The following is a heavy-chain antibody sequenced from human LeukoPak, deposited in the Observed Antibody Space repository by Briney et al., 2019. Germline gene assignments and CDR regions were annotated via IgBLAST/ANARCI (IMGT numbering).Heavy chain of an antibody. V-gene: IGHV3-23*01. CDR3: AKDASVYYDRRPYYYYMDV. D-gene: IGHD3-22*01. J-gene: IGHJ6*03. Sequence: GGSLRLSCSASGFTFTTYGMNWVRQAPGKGLEWVSGIGGSGTRTYYADSVKGRFTISRDNSKNTLYLQMNSLRAEDTAVYYCAKDASVYYDRRPYYYYMDVWGKGTTVTISS. CDR2: IGGSGTRT. CDR1: GFTFTTYG.